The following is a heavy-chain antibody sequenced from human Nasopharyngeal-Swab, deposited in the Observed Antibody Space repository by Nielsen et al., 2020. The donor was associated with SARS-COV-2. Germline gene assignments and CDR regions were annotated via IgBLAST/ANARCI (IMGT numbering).Heavy chain of an antibody. Sequence: GGSLRLSCAASGFTFSSYSMNWVRQAPGKGLEWVSAISGSGGSTYYADSVKGRFTISRDNSKNTLYLQMNSLRAEDTAVYYCAKAPDILTGYYDYWGQGTLVTVSS. CDR1: GFTFSSYS. D-gene: IGHD3-9*01. CDR2: ISGSGGST. V-gene: IGHV3-23*01. CDR3: AKAPDILTGYYDY. J-gene: IGHJ4*02.